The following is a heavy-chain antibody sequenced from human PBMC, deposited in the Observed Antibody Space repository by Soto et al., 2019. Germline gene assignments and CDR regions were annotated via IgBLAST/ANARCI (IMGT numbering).Heavy chain of an antibody. J-gene: IGHJ4*02. CDR1: GGSITSNW. Sequence: SETLSLTCTASGGSITSNWWSWVRQPPGKGLEWIGEIYHDGRSTYNPSLKSRVTISLDKSTNQLSLHLTSVTAADTAVYYCGGTGFYCFDYWGQGTLVTVSS. V-gene: IGHV4-4*02. CDR3: GGTGFYCFDY. D-gene: IGHD3-9*01. CDR2: IYHDGRS.